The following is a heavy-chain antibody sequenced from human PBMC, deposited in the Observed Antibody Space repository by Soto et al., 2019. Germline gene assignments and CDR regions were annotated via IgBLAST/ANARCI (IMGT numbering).Heavy chain of an antibody. CDR2: ISYDGSNK. D-gene: IGHD2-2*02. Sequence: QVQLVESGGGVVQPGRSLRLSCAASGFTFSSYGMHWVRQAPGKGLEWVAVISYDGSNKYYADSVKGRFTISRDTSKNTLYLQMKNLRAVDKAVCYCATDSSLYRSSTSGYRYYYYYMDVWGKGTTVTVSS. CDR1: GFTFSSYG. V-gene: IGHV3-30*03. CDR3: ATDSSLYRSSTSGYRYYYYYMDV. J-gene: IGHJ6*03.